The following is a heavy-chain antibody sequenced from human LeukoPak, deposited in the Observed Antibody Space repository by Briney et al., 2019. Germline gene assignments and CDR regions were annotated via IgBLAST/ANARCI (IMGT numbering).Heavy chain of an antibody. CDR1: GFTFSTCS. V-gene: IGHV3-21*01. Sequence: GGSLRLSCAASGFTFSTCSMNWVRQAPGKGLEWVSSISSSSSYIYYVDSVKGRFTISRDNAKNSLYLQMNSLRAEDTAVYYCAREDGNWFDPWGQGTLVTVSS. CDR3: AREDGNWFDP. CDR2: ISSSSSYI. J-gene: IGHJ5*02.